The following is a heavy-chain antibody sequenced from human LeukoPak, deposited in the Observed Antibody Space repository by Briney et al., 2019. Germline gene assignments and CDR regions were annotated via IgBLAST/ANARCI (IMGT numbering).Heavy chain of an antibody. CDR2: ISSSSSYI. V-gene: IGHV3-21*01. J-gene: IGHJ4*02. CDR1: GFTFSSYS. Sequence: AGGSLRLSCSASGFTFSSYSMNWVRQAPGKGLEWVSSISSSSSYIYYADSVKGRFTISRDNAKNSLYLQMNSLRAEDTAVYYCARDRDYGGNPGLFGYWGQGTLVTVSS. D-gene: IGHD4-23*01. CDR3: ARDRDYGGNPGLFGY.